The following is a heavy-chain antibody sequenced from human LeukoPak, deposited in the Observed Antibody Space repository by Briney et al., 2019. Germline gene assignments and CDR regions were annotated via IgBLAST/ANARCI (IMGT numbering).Heavy chain of an antibody. CDR3: ARHGSGSYYKGCDY. J-gene: IGHJ4*02. Sequence: SETLSLTCAVSGGSFSGYYWSWIRQPPGKGLEWIGEINHSGSTNYNPSLKSRVTISADTSKNQFSLKLSSVTAADTAVYYCARHGSGSYYKGCDYWGQGTLVTVSS. CDR1: GGSFSGYY. V-gene: IGHV4-34*01. CDR2: INHSGST. D-gene: IGHD3-10*01.